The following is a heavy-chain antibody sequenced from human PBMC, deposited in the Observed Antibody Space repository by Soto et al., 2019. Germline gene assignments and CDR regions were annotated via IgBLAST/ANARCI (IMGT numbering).Heavy chain of an antibody. Sequence: QVQLQESGPGLVEPSETLSLTCSVSGDSISSSYWSWIRQPPGKGLEWIGYIYYSGSTNYNPSLTSRVTISLDTSKNQFSLKVSSVTAADTAVYYCARGYDWFDPWGQGTLVTVSS. V-gene: IGHV4-59*01. D-gene: IGHD5-12*01. CDR2: IYYSGST. J-gene: IGHJ5*02. CDR3: ARGYDWFDP. CDR1: GDSISSSY.